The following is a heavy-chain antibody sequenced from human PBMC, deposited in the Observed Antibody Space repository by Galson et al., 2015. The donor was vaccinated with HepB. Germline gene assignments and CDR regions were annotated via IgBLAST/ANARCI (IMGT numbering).Heavy chain of an antibody. D-gene: IGHD4-23*01. CDR3: ARTSVRLPYGGNSGLGLGDY. CDR1: GGTFSSYA. J-gene: IGHJ4*02. V-gene: IGHV1-69*13. Sequence: SVKVSCKASGGTFSSYAISWVRQAPGQGLEWMGGIIPIFSTANYAQKFQGRVTITADESTSAAYMELSSLRSEDTAVYYCARTSVRLPYGGNSGLGLGDYWGQGTLVTVSS. CDR2: IIPIFSTA.